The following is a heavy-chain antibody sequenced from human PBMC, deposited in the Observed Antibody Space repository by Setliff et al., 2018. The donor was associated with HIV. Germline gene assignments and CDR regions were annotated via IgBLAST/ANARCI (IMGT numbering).Heavy chain of an antibody. CDR3: AKFRNRDLDY. CDR2: IKPDGTEK. D-gene: IGHD1-1*01. J-gene: IGHJ4*02. CDR1: EFIFSNYW. Sequence: GSLRLSCVASEFIFSNYWMNWVRQAPGKGLEWVANIKPDGTEKNYMDSVKGRFTISRDNAKRSLFLQMDNLRVEDTGIYFCAKFRNRDLDYWGQGTPVTVSS. V-gene: IGHV3-7*01.